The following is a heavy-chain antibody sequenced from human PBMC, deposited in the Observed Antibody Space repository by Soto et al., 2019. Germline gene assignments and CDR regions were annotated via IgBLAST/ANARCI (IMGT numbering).Heavy chain of an antibody. Sequence: GSLRLSFTPSGITFITYSMNGVLHAPGKGVEWVSYISSSSSNIYYADSVKGRFAISRDNAKNSLYLQMNSLRAEDTAVYYCARGGVYSNYYFDYWGQGTLVTVSS. CDR2: ISSSSSNI. CDR3: ARGGVYSNYYFDY. CDR1: GITFITYS. J-gene: IGHJ4*02. V-gene: IGHV3-21*05. D-gene: IGHD6-13*01.